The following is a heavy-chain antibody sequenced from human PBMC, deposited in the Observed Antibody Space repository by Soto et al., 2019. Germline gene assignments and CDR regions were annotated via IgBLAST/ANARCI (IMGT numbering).Heavy chain of an antibody. Sequence: SETLSLTCTVSGGSISSGGYHWTWIRQHPGKGLEWIGYVIYSGSTYYSPSLKSRVTVSVDTSKNRFSLKLRSVTAADTAVYFCARGPSRGYFDYWGQGTLVTVSS. CDR2: VIYSGST. V-gene: IGHV4-31*03. CDR1: GGSISSGGYH. J-gene: IGHJ4*02. CDR3: ARGPSRGYFDY.